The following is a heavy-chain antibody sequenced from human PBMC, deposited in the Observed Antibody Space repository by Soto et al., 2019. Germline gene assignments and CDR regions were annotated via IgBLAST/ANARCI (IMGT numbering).Heavy chain of an antibody. Sequence: EVQLVESGGGLVQPGGSLRLSYAASGFTVSSNYMSWVRQAPGKGLEWVSVIYSGGSTYYADSVKGRFTISRDNSKNTLYLQMNSLRAEDTAVYYCARDWSGHGYYYYMDVWGKGTTVTVSS. V-gene: IGHV3-66*01. CDR3: ARDWSGHGYYYYMDV. D-gene: IGHD3-3*01. J-gene: IGHJ6*03. CDR1: GFTVSSNY. CDR2: IYSGGST.